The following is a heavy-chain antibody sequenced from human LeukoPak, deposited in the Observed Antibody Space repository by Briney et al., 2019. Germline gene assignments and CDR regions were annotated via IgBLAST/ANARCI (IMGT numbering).Heavy chain of an antibody. D-gene: IGHD3-9*01. CDR3: ARLRYFDWLSYFDY. V-gene: IGHV4-59*11. J-gene: IGHJ4*02. CDR2: INYSGST. Sequence: SETLSLTCTVSGGSISSHYWSWIRQPPGKGLEWIGYINYSGSTNYNPSLKSRVTISVDTSKNQFSLKLSSVTAADTAVYYCARLRYFDWLSYFDYWGQGTLVTVSS. CDR1: GGSISSHY.